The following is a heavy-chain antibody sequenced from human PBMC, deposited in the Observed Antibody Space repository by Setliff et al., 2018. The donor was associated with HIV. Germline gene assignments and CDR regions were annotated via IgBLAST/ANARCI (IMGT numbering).Heavy chain of an antibody. J-gene: IGHJ4*02. Sequence: SETLSLTCTVSGGSISSGSYYWSWIRQPPGKGLEWIGSIYYSGSTYYNPSLKSRVTISVDTSKNQFSLKLTSVTAADTAVYYCARTLRAAAMGYFDYWGQGTLVTVSS. CDR1: GGSISSGSYY. CDR3: ARTLRAAAMGYFDY. V-gene: IGHV4-39*01. D-gene: IGHD5-18*01. CDR2: IYYSGST.